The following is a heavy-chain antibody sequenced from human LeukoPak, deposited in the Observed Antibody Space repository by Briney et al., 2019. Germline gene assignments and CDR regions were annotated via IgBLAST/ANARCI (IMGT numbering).Heavy chain of an antibody. Sequence: SETLSLTCIVSGGAISSYYWSWIRQPPGKTLEWIGYVYYSGNTNYSPSLKSRITISIDTSKNQFSLKLSSVTAADTAVYYCARVGNGHFDYWGQGTLVTVSS. CDR3: ARVGNGHFDY. CDR1: GGAISSYY. J-gene: IGHJ4*02. CDR2: VYYSGNT. D-gene: IGHD2-8*01. V-gene: IGHV4-59*01.